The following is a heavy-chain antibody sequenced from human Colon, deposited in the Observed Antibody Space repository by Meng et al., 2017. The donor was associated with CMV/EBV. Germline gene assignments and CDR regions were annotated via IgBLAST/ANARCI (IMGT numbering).Heavy chain of an antibody. J-gene: IGHJ4*02. CDR3: ARDRQTLAVAGTGLDY. V-gene: IGHV1-2*02. CDR1: GYTFTGYY. D-gene: IGHD6-19*01. Sequence: ASVKVSCKASGYTFTGYYMHWVRQAPGQGLEWMGWINPNSGGTNYAQKFQGRVTMTRDTSISTAYMELSRLRSDDTAVYYCARDRQTLAVAGTGLDYWGQGTLVTVSS. CDR2: INPNSGGT.